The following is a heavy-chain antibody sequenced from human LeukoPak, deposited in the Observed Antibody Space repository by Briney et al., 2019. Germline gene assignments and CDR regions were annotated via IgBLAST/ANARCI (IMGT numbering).Heavy chain of an antibody. CDR3: AKGKGSWDAFDI. J-gene: IGHJ3*02. Sequence: PGGSLRLSCAASGFTFSSYAMSWVRQAPGKGLEWVSAISSTGGSTYYADSVKGRFTVSRDDAKNTVYLQMNSLTAEDTAVYYCAKGKGSWDAFDIWGHGTMVTVSS. CDR2: ISSTGGST. V-gene: IGHV3-23*01. D-gene: IGHD3-10*01. CDR1: GFTFSSYA.